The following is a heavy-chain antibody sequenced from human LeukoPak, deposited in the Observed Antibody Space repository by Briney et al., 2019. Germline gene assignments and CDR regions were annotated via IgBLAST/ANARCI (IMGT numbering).Heavy chain of an antibody. CDR1: GGSISSSNW. CDR2: IYHSGST. D-gene: IGHD3-3*01. V-gene: IGHV4-4*02. CDR3: AIWSGYYNYFDY. Sequence: SETLSLTCAVSGGSISSSNWWSWVRQPPGKGLEWIGEIYHSGSTNYNPSLKSRVTISVDKSKNQFSLKLSSVTAADTAVYYCAIWSGYYNYFDYWGQGTPVTVSS. J-gene: IGHJ4*02.